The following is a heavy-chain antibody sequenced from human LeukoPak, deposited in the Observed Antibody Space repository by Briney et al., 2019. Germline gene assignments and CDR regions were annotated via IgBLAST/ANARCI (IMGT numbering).Heavy chain of an antibody. CDR1: GFAFSSYE. Sequence: QTGGSXXLSCAASGFAFSSYEMNWVRQARGKGLEWVSYISSRGSNIYYADSVKGRFTIYRDNAKNSLYVKMNSLRAEDTAVYYCARDTYYSDSSGGAFDIWGQGTMVTVSS. CDR2: ISSRGSNI. V-gene: IGHV3-48*03. CDR3: ARDTYYSDSSGGAFDI. D-gene: IGHD3-22*01. J-gene: IGHJ3*02.